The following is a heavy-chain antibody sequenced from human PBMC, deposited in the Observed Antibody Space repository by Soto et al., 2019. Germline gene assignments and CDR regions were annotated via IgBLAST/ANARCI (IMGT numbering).Heavy chain of an antibody. CDR1: GYTLTELS. D-gene: IGHD3-10*01. V-gene: IGHV1-24*01. J-gene: IGHJ3*02. Sequence: ASVKVSCKVSGYTLTELSMHWVRQAPGKGLEWMGGFDPEDGETIYAQKFQGRVTMTADTSTDTAYMELSSLRSEDTAVYYCATEHPGESGSYDALDIWGQGTMVTVSS. CDR3: ATEHPGESGSYDALDI. CDR2: FDPEDGET.